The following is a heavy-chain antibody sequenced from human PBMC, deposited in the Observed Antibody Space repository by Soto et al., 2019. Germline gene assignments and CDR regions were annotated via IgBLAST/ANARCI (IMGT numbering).Heavy chain of an antibody. CDR1: GGTFSSNS. Sequence: QVQLVQSGAEVKKPGSSVKVSCKASGGTFSSNSISWVRQAPGQGLEWMGGVIPMLNTAQYARKFQGRVTITAAKSTNTSHMELRSLTPEDTAVYYCARDRGLFVPDNWGQGTRVTVAS. D-gene: IGHD2-21*01. CDR2: VIPMLNTA. CDR3: ARDRGLFVPDN. V-gene: IGHV1-69*14. J-gene: IGHJ4*02.